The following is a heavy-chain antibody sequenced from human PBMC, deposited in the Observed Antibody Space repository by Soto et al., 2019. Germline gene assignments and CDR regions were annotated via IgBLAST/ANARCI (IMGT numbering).Heavy chain of an antibody. CDR2: FDPEDGET. V-gene: IGHV1-24*01. CDR3: ATEVFGMEQLVPPYFDY. Sequence: ASVKVSCKVSGYTLTELSMHWVRQAPGKGLEWMGGFDPEDGETIYAQKFQGRVTMTEDTSTDTAYMELSSLRSEDTAVYYCATEVFGMEQLVPPYFDYWGQGTLVTVSS. CDR1: GYTLTELS. D-gene: IGHD6-6*01. J-gene: IGHJ4*02.